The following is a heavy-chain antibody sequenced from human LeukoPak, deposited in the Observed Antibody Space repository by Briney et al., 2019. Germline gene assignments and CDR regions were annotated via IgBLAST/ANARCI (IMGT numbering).Heavy chain of an antibody. V-gene: IGHV4-4*07. CDR1: GGSISSYD. Sequence: SETLSLTCTVSGGSISSYDWSWIRQPAGKGLEWIGRIYTSGSTNYNPSLKSRVTMSVDTSKNQFSMKLSSVTAADTAVYYCARSPRKYDILTGYYIHEYFDYWGQGTLVTVSS. D-gene: IGHD3-9*01. CDR2: IYTSGST. CDR3: ARSPRKYDILTGYYIHEYFDY. J-gene: IGHJ4*02.